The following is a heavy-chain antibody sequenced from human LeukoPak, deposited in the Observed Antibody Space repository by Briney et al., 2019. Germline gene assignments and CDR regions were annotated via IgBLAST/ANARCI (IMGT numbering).Heavy chain of an antibody. CDR1: GYSIGSRNYY. D-gene: IGHD3-10*01. V-gene: IGHV4-39*01. CDR2: IHYTGVT. J-gene: IGHJ4*02. Sequence: SETLSLTCTVSGYSIGSRNYYWGWIRQPPGKGLEWIETIHYTGVTYYNPSLKGRLTLLLDRSKNQFSLKMSSLTAADMALYFCARHSNGYGSGSYSEPFDVWGQGSLVVVSS. CDR3: ARHSNGYGSGSYSEPFDV.